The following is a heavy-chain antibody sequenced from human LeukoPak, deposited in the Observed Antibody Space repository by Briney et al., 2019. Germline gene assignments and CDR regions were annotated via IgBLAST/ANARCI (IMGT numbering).Heavy chain of an antibody. V-gene: IGHV3-20*04. CDR3: ARGGPAYCGGDCYSGY. CDR2: INWNGGST. Sequence: GGSLRLSCAASGFTFDDYGLSWVRQAPGKGLEWVSGINWNGGSTGYADSVKGRFTISRDNAKNSLYLQMNSLRAEDTALYYCARGGPAYCGGDCYSGYWGQGTLVTVSS. J-gene: IGHJ4*02. D-gene: IGHD2-21*02. CDR1: GFTFDDYG.